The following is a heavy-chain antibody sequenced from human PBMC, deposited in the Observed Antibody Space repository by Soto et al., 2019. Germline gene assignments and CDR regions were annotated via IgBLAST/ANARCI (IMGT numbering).Heavy chain of an antibody. Sequence: SETLSLTCAVSGASFSGTYWSWIRQAPGKGLEWIGYAYHSGTTVYNPSLKSRVSISVDTSKKRVSLRLTSVTAADTAVYYCAVWSALSQYYFDSWGHGTLVTVSS. V-gene: IGHV4-59*13. CDR2: AYHSGTT. CDR3: AVWSALSQYYFDS. D-gene: IGHD3-3*01. CDR1: GASFSGTY. J-gene: IGHJ4*01.